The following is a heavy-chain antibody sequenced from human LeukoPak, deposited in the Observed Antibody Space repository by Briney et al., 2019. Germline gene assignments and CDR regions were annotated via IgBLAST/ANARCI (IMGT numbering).Heavy chain of an antibody. CDR1: GGSISSSSYY. V-gene: IGHV4-39*07. CDR2: IYYSGST. Sequence: SETLSLTCTVSGGSISSSSYYWGWIRQPPGKGLEWIGSIYYSGSTYYNPSLKSQVTISVDTSKNQFSLKLSSVTAADTAVYYCARDRGYYDSSGFSPFDYWGQGTLVTVSS. J-gene: IGHJ4*02. CDR3: ARDRGYYDSSGFSPFDY. D-gene: IGHD3-22*01.